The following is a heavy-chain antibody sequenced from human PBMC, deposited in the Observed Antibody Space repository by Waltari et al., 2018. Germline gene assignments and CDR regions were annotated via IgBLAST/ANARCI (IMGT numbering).Heavy chain of an antibody. CDR1: GYSISSGYY. D-gene: IGHD4-4*01. CDR3: ARDPPRGGSNYLRSGVDY. CDR2: ISHSGST. J-gene: IGHJ4*02. Sequence: QVQLQESGPGLVKPSETLSLTCAVSGYSISSGYYWGWIRQPPGKGLEWIGSISHSGSTYYNPSLKSRVTISVDTSKNQFSLKLSSVTAADTAVYYCARDPPRGGSNYLRSGVDYWGQGTLVTVSS. V-gene: IGHV4-38-2*02.